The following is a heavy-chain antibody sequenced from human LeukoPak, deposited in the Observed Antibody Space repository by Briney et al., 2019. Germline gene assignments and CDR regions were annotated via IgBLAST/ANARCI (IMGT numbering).Heavy chain of an antibody. Sequence: SETLSLTCAVYGGSFSGYYWSWIRQPPGKGLEWIGEINHSGSTNYNPSLKSRVTILVDTSKNQFSLKLSSVTAADTAVYYCARYNSGWYAFDIWGQGTMVTVSS. CDR3: ARYNSGWYAFDI. J-gene: IGHJ3*02. CDR1: GGSFSGYY. V-gene: IGHV4-34*01. CDR2: INHSGST. D-gene: IGHD6-19*01.